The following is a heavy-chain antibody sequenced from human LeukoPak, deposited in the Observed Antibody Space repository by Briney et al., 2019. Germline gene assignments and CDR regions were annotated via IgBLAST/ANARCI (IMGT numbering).Heavy chain of an antibody. J-gene: IGHJ4*02. CDR1: GYFISSGYY. V-gene: IGHV4-38-2*02. CDR2: IHHSGST. D-gene: IGHD3-10*01. CDR3: ARGRTPITMVRGVNFDY. Sequence: SETLSLTCTVSGYFISSGYYWGWIRQPPGKGLQWIGSIHHSGSTYYNPSLKSRVTISVDTSKNQFSLKLSSVTAADTAVYYCARGRTPITMVRGVNFDYWGQGTLVTVSS.